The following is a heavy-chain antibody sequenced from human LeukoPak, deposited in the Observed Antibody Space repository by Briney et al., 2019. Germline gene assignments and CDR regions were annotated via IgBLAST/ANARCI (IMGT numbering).Heavy chain of an antibody. Sequence: ASVKVSCKASGYTFTRNGISWVRQAPGQGLGWMGWINGYNGNTKYAQKLQGRVTMTTDTSTTTAYMELRSLRSDDTAVYYCAREGWGTYSSGPYYFDYWGQGTLITVSS. CDR1: GYTFTRNG. V-gene: IGHV1-18*04. D-gene: IGHD6-19*01. J-gene: IGHJ4*02. CDR3: AREGWGTYSSGPYYFDY. CDR2: INGYNGNT.